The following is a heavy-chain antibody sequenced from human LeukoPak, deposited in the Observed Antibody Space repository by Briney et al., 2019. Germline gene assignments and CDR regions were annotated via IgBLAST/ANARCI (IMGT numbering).Heavy chain of an antibody. D-gene: IGHD3-3*01. V-gene: IGHV3-49*02. J-gene: IGHJ4*02. CDR3: TREVPRFDFCINRQGGFDF. Sequence: GRFTISRDDSKNIAYLQMNSLKTEDTAVYYCTREVPRFDFCINRQGGFDFWGQGTLVTVSS.